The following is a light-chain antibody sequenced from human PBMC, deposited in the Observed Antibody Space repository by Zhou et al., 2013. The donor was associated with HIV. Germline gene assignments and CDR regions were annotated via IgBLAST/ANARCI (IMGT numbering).Light chain of an antibody. CDR3: QQRGNWPT. Sequence: EIVMTQSPATLSVSPGERATLSCRASQSVSSSLAWYQQKPGQAPRLLIYGASTRATGIPARFSGSGSGTEFTLTISSLQSEDFAVYYCQQRGNWPTFGGGPKVEMK. J-gene: IGKJ4*01. CDR2: GAS. CDR1: QSVSSS. V-gene: IGKV3-15*01.